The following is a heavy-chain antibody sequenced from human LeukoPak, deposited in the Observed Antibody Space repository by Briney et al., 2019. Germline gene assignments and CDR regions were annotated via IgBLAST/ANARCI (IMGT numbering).Heavy chain of an antibody. Sequence: PSETLSLTCTVSGGSISSSSYYWGWIRQPPGKGLEWIGSIYYSGSTYYNPSLKSRVTISVDTSKNQFSLKLSSVTAADTAVYYCARDQDSSGWYMDVWGKGTTVTVSS. CDR3: ARDQDSSGWYMDV. CDR2: IYYSGST. D-gene: IGHD6-19*01. V-gene: IGHV4-39*07. CDR1: GGSISSSSYY. J-gene: IGHJ6*03.